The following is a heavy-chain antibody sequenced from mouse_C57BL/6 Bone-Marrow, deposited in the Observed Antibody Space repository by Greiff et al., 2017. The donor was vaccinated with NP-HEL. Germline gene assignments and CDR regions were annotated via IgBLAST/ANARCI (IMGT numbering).Heavy chain of an antibody. CDR1: GFTFSSYA. Sequence: EVKVVESGGGLVKPGGSLKLSCAASGFTFSSYAMSWVRQTPEKRLEWVATISDGGSYTYYPDNVKGRFTISRDNAKNNLYLQMSHLKSEDTAMYYCARDALTTVVALDYWGQGTTLTVSS. V-gene: IGHV5-4*01. CDR2: ISDGGSYT. CDR3: ARDALTTVVALDY. D-gene: IGHD1-1*01. J-gene: IGHJ2*01.